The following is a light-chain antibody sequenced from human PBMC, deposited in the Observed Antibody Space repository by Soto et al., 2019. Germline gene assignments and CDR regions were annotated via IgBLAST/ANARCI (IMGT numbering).Light chain of an antibody. Sequence: QSVLTQPASVSGSPGQSITISCTGSSSDVGDYDFVAWYQQSPGEAPKVMIYDVTIRPSGVFNRFSGSKSCNTASLTISGLQAEDEADYYCSSKTSTDTLVFGTGTKVTVL. CDR3: SSKTSTDTLV. CDR1: SSDVGDYDF. J-gene: IGLJ1*01. CDR2: DVT. V-gene: IGLV2-14*01.